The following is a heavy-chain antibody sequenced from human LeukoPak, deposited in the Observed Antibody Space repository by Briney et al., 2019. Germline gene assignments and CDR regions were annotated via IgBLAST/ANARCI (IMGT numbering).Heavy chain of an antibody. J-gene: IGHJ6*03. CDR1: GGSISSYY. Sequence: PSEPLSLTCTVSGGSISSYYWSWIRQPPGKGLEWIGYIYYSGSTNYNPSLKSRVTISVDTSKNQFSLKLSSVTAADTAVYYCARNFPRPSYYYYYIEVWGQGTTVTVSS. CDR3: ARNFPRPSYYYYYIEV. V-gene: IGHV4-59*12. CDR2: IYYSGST.